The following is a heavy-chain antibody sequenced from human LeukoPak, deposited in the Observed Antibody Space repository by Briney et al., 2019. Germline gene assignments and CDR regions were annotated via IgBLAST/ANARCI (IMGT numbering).Heavy chain of an antibody. J-gene: IGHJ4*02. V-gene: IGHV3-23*01. Sequence: GGSLRLSCAASGFTFSSYAMSWVRQAPGKGLEWVSALSGSGDSTYYADSVKGRFTISRDNAKNSLYLQMNSLRAEDTAVYYCARDLNWAFDYWGQGTLVTVSS. D-gene: IGHD3/OR15-3a*01. CDR3: ARDLNWAFDY. CDR1: GFTFSSYA. CDR2: LSGSGDST.